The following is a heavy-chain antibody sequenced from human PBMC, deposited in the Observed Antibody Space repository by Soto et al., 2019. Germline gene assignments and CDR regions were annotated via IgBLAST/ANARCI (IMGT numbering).Heavy chain of an antibody. CDR3: ATVHNTSRSFNY. J-gene: IGHJ4*02. V-gene: IGHV3-23*01. CDR2: TGISGRTT. CDR1: GFTVNTYA. Sequence: GGSLRLSCAASGFTVNTYAMSWVRQAPGKGLEWVSTTGISGRTTYYADSVKGRFTVSRDDSKNTLDLQMSSLRAEDTAVYYCATVHNTSRSFNYWGQGTLVTVSS. D-gene: IGHD1-20*01.